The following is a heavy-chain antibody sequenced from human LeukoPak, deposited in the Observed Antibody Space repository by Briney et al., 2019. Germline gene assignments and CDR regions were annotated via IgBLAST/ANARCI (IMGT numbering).Heavy chain of an antibody. V-gene: IGHV3-30*02. Sequence: SGGSLRLSCAASGFTFSTYGMHWVRQAPGKGLEWVAFIRSDGSTKYYADSVKGRFTISRDNSKNTLYLQMNSLRAEDTAVYYCAKDLPSPYFDYWGHGTLVTVSS. CDR3: AKDLPSPYFDY. CDR2: IRSDGSTK. CDR1: GFTFSTYG. J-gene: IGHJ4*01. D-gene: IGHD5/OR15-5a*01.